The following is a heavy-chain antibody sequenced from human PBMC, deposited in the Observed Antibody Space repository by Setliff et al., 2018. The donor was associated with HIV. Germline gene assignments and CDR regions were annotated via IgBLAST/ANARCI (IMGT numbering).Heavy chain of an antibody. J-gene: IGHJ4*02. CDR2: IRSKTYGGTT. D-gene: IGHD2-8*02. Sequence: QAGGSLRLSCAASGFTFGDYTMSWVRQAPGKGLEWVGFIRSKTYGGTTEYAASVKGRFTISRDDSKSIAYLQMNSLKTEDTAVYYCTSAFADYAYWYFDYWGQGTLVTVSS. CDR3: TSAFADYAYWYFDY. CDR1: GFTFGDYT. V-gene: IGHV3-49*04.